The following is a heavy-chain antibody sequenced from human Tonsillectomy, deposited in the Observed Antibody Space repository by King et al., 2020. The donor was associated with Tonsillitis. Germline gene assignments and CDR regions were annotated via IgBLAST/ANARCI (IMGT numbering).Heavy chain of an antibody. Sequence: MQLQESGPGLVKPSETLSLTCTVSGGSISSYYWSWIRQPPGKGLEWIGYIYYSGSTNYNPSLKSRVTISVDTSKNQFSLKLSTVTAADTAVYYCVRFRDRSSGNWYFDLWGRGTLVTVSS. CDR1: GGSISSYY. D-gene: IGHD1-26*01. CDR2: IYYSGST. J-gene: IGHJ2*01. V-gene: IGHV4-59*01. CDR3: VRFRDRSSGNWYFDL.